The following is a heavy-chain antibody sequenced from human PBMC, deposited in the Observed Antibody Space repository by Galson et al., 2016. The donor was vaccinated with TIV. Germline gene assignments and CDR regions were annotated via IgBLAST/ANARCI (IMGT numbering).Heavy chain of an antibody. CDR1: GGSFRGYY. CDR3: TRGRYESGSYYNNGFDY. V-gene: IGHV4-34*01. Sequence: ETLSLTCGVSGGSFRGYYWTWIRLPPGKGLEWIGEIDDSGSTNSIASLKSRLTMSVDASRNHFSLQLNSVTAADSGVYYCTRGRYESGSYYNNGFDYWGQGTPVTVSS. J-gene: IGHJ4*02. D-gene: IGHD3-10*01. CDR2: IDDSGST.